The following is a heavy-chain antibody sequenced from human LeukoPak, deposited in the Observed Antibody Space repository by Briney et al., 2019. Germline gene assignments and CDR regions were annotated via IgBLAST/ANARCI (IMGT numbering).Heavy chain of an antibody. CDR1: GFTFSIYE. V-gene: IGHV3-48*03. CDR2: ISSSGSTI. D-gene: IGHD6-19*01. CDR3: ARVEGIAVAFDY. J-gene: IGHJ4*02. Sequence: PGGSLRLSCAASGFTFSIYEMNGVREAPGKGLERGSYISSSGSTIYYADSVKGGFTISRDNAKNSLYLQMNSLRAEDTAVYYCARVEGIAVAFDYWGQGTLVTVSS.